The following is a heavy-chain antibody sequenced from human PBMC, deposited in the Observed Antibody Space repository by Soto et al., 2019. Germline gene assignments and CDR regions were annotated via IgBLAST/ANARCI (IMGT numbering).Heavy chain of an antibody. CDR3: ARLVACGGGSCQFDP. CDR1: GGSISSSSFF. Sequence: QLQLQESGPGLVTPSETLSLTCTVSGGSISSSSFFWAWVRQSPAKGLEWIGRINYRGTTFYIASLKSRVTISIDTSKNQCSLRLNSVTAADTAVYYCARLVACGGGSCQFDPWGQGTLVTVSS. D-gene: IGHD2-15*01. CDR2: INYRGTT. J-gene: IGHJ5*02. V-gene: IGHV4-39*01.